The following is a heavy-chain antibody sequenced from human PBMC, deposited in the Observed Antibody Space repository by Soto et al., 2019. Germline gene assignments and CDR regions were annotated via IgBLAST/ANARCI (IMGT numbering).Heavy chain of an antibody. Sequence: PSETLSLTCAVYGGSFSGYYWSWIRQPPGKGLEWIGEINHSGSTNYNPSLKSRVTISVDTSKNQFSLKLSSVTAADTAVYYCARDGSTTHYYYYYGMDVWGQGTTVT. CDR2: INHSGST. D-gene: IGHD1-1*01. J-gene: IGHJ6*02. CDR3: ARDGSTTHYYYYYGMDV. CDR1: GGSFSGYY. V-gene: IGHV4-34*01.